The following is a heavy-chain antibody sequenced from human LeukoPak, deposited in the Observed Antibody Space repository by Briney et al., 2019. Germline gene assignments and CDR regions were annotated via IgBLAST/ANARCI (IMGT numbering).Heavy chain of an antibody. CDR1: GGSISSYY. V-gene: IGHV4-59*01. J-gene: IGHJ4*02. CDR3: ARTLRYFDWCFDY. CDR2: IYYSGST. Sequence: AETLSLTCTVSGGSISSYYWSWIRQPPGKGLEWIGYIYYSGSTDYNPSLKSRVTISVDTSKNQFSLKLSSVTAADTAVYYCARTLRYFDWCFDYWGQGTLVTVSS. D-gene: IGHD3-9*01.